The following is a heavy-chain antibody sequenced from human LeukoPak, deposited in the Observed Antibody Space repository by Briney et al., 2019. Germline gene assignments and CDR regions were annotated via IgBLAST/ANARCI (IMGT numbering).Heavy chain of an antibody. D-gene: IGHD3-3*01. J-gene: IGHJ6*03. Sequence: ASVKVSCKASGGTFSSYAISWVRQAPGQGLEWLGGIIPIFGTANYAQKFQGRVTITTDESTSTAYMELSSLRSEDTAVYYCAKTYYDSWSGYLGGQRYYYYYMDVWGKGTTVTVSS. V-gene: IGHV1-69*05. CDR3: AKTYYDSWSGYLGGQRYYYYYMDV. CDR1: GGTFSSYA. CDR2: IIPIFGTA.